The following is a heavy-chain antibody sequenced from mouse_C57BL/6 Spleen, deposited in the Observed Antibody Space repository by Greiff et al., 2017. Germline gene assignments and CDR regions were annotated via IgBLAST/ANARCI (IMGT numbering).Heavy chain of an antibody. J-gene: IGHJ4*01. CDR1: GYTFTSYW. D-gene: IGHD1-1*01. CDR3: ARSNYYGSRGYYAMDY. V-gene: IGHV1-55*01. Sequence: QVQLQQPGAELVKPGASVKMSCKASGYTFTSYWITWVQQRPGQGLEWIGDIYPGSGSTNYNEKFKSKATLTVDTSSSTAYMQRSSLTSEDSGVYYCARSNYYGSRGYYAMDYWGQGTSVTVSS. CDR2: IYPGSGST.